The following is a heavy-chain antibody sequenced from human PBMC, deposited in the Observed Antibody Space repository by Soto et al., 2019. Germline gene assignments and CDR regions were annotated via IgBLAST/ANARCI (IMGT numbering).Heavy chain of an antibody. CDR3: AKATVTTSYFYGMDV. Sequence: DVQLLESGGGLVQPGGSLRLSCAASGFTFSSFAMNWVRQAPGKGLEWVSAITGSGSSAYFAGAVKGRFTISRDNSKKTLYLQMNSLRVEDSGVYFCAKATVTTSYFYGMDVRGQGTTVIVSS. CDR2: ITGSGSSA. V-gene: IGHV3-23*01. D-gene: IGHD4-4*01. CDR1: GFTFSSFA. J-gene: IGHJ6*02.